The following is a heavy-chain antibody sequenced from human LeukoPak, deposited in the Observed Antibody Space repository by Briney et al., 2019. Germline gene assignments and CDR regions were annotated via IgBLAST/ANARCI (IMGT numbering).Heavy chain of an antibody. CDR3: ARDLVVVVAATFYYYGMDV. D-gene: IGHD2-15*01. CDR2: IYSGGST. J-gene: IGHJ6*02. V-gene: IGHV3-53*04. CDR1: GFTVSSNY. Sequence: GGSLRLSCAASGFTVSSNYMSWVRQAPGKGLEWVSVIYSGGSTYYADSVKGRFTISRHNSKNTLYLQMNNLRAEDTAVYYCARDLVVVVAATFYYYGMDVWGQGTTVTVSS.